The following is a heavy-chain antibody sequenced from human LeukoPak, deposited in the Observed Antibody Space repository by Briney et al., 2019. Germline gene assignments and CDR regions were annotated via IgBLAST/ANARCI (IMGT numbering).Heavy chain of an antibody. CDR3: ARDYGGNYLDY. D-gene: IGHD4-23*01. Sequence: SFDGTNKYYADSVRGRFTISRDNSNKTVYLQMNSLRADDTAVYYCARDYGGNYLDYWGQGTLVIVSS. CDR2: SFDGTNK. V-gene: IGHV3-30-3*01. J-gene: IGHJ4*02.